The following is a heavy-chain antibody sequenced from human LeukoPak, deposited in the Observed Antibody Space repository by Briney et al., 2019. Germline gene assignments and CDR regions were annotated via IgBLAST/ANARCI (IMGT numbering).Heavy chain of an antibody. D-gene: IGHD2-15*01. Sequence: ASVKVSCKASGYTFTSYYMHWVRQAPGQGLEWMGWISAYNGNTNYAQKLQGRVTMTTDTSTSTAYMELRSLRPDGTAVYYCARAAPYCSGGSCYSNYWGQGTLVTVSS. V-gene: IGHV1-18*04. CDR3: ARAAPYCSGGSCYSNY. CDR2: ISAYNGNT. CDR1: GYTFTSYY. J-gene: IGHJ4*02.